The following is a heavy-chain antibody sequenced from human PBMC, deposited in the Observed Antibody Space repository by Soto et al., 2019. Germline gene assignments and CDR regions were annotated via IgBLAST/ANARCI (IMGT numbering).Heavy chain of an antibody. CDR3: ARQQLLPFYYALDV. CDR2: IYYRGST. V-gene: IGHV4-59*01. D-gene: IGHD6-13*01. CDR1: GGSICGYY. Sequence: PSETLSLTCTVSGGSICGYYWSWIRQSPDKGLEYIGYIYYRGSTNYNPSLKSRVTMSVDTSRNQFSLKVNSVTAADTAVYYCARQQLLPFYYALDVWGQGTTVTVSS. J-gene: IGHJ6*02.